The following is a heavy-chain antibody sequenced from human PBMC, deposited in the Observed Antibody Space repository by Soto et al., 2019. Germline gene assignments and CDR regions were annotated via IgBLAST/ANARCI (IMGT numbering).Heavy chain of an antibody. D-gene: IGHD3-3*01. CDR2: ISYRGST. V-gene: IGHV4-31*03. CDR1: GAASISRVDY. CDR3: ARGVLY. J-gene: IGHJ4*02. Sequence: SETLSLTCSVAGAASISRVDYWSWIRQHPGEGLEWIGFISYRGSTYYNPSLKSRVTISVDTSKNQFSLKLNSVTAADTAVYYCARGVLYWGQGTLVTVSS.